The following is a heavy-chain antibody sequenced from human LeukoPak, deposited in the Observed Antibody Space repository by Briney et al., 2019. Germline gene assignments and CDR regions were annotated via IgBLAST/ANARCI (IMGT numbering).Heavy chain of an antibody. J-gene: IGHJ4*02. V-gene: IGHV3-7*02. CDR3: ARGAPHDYYDSSGYPFDY. CDR1: GFTFSNYW. Sequence: GGSLRLSCTASGFTFSNYWMSWVRQTPEKGLEWVANIKQDGSETVYVDSVKGQFTISRDNAKNSLYLQMNSLRAEDTAVYYCARGAPHDYYDSSGYPFDYWGQGTLVTVSS. CDR2: IKQDGSET. D-gene: IGHD3-22*01.